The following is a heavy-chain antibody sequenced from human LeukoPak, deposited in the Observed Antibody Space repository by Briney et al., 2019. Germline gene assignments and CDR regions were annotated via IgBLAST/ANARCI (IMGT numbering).Heavy chain of an antibody. CDR3: ARGSSGYFDY. Sequence: SQTLSLTCAVSGGSISSGGYSWSWIRQPPGTGLEWIGYIYHSGSTYYNPSLKSRVTISVDRSKNQFSLKLSSVTAADTAVYYCARGSSGYFDYWGQGTLVTVSS. CDR2: IYHSGST. J-gene: IGHJ4*02. D-gene: IGHD3-22*01. V-gene: IGHV4-30-2*01. CDR1: GGSISSGGYS.